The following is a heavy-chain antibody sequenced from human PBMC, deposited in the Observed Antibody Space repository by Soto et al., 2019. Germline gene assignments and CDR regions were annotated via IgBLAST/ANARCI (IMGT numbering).Heavy chain of an antibody. CDR1: GFTFSSYW. D-gene: IGHD3-9*01. Sequence: GGSLRLSCAASGFTFSSYWMSWVRQAPGKGLEWVANIKQDGSEKYYVDSVKGRFTISRDNAKNSLYLQMNSLRAEDTAVYYCARRLRYFDWSVYMDVWGKGTTVTVSS. CDR3: ARRLRYFDWSVYMDV. CDR2: IKQDGSEK. J-gene: IGHJ6*03. V-gene: IGHV3-7*01.